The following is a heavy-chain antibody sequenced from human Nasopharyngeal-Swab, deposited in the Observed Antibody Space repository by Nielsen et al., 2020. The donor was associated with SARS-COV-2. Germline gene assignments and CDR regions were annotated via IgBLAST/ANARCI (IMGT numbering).Heavy chain of an antibody. CDR2: ISSKGNNYAT. CDR1: GFTFSAHY. D-gene: IGHD2-15*01. J-gene: IGHJ4*02. CDR3: TRCGGGCYSGRDY. V-gene: IGHV3-73*01. Sequence: GGSLRLSCAASGFTFSAHYMDWVRQPPGRGLEWVGRISSKGNNYATAYAASVKGRFTICRDDPTNTAFLQMNSLKTEDTAVYYCTRCGGGCYSGRDYWGQGTLVTVSS.